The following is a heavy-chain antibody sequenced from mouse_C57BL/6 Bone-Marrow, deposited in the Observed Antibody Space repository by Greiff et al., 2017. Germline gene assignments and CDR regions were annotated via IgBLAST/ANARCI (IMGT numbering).Heavy chain of an antibody. D-gene: IGHD2-5*01. V-gene: IGHV1-55*01. J-gene: IGHJ4*01. Sequence: QVQLQQPGAELVKPGASVKMSCTASGYTFTSYWITWVKQRPGQGLEWIGDIYPGCGSTNYNEKFKSKATLTVDTSSSTDYMQLSSVTAEDSAVSYCASRGVTSDAMDYWGQGTSVTVSS. CDR3: ASRGVTSDAMDY. CDR2: IYPGCGST. CDR1: GYTFTSYW.